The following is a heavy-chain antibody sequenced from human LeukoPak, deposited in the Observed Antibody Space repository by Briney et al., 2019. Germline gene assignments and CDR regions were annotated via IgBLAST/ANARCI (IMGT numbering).Heavy chain of an antibody. CDR2: IYHSGST. CDR1: GGSISSGGYY. J-gene: IGHJ5*02. V-gene: IGHV4-30-2*01. CDR3: ARERLSPGFDP. Sequence: PSETLSLTCTVSGGSISSGGYYWSWTRQPPGKGLEWIGYIYHSGSTYYNPSLKSRVTISVDRSKNQFSLKLSSVTAADTAVYYCARERLSPGFDPWGQGTLVTVSS.